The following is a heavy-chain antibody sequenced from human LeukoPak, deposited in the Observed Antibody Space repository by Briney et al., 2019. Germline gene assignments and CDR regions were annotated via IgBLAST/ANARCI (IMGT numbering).Heavy chain of an antibody. V-gene: IGHV3-66*01. CDR2: IYDGGDT. J-gene: IGHJ4*02. CDR3: ARAGPYYYDSGSSFDY. D-gene: IGHD3-10*01. CDR1: GFAVSNNY. Sequence: HPGGSLRLSCAASGFAVSNNYMTWVRQAPGKGLEWVSVIYDGGDTYYADSVKGRFTISRDNSKNTLYLQMNSLRAEDTAVYYCARAGPYYYDSGSSFDYWGQGTLVTVSS.